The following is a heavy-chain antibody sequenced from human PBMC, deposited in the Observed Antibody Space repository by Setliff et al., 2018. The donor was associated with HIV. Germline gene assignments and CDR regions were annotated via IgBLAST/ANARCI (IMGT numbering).Heavy chain of an antibody. V-gene: IGHV1-24*01. D-gene: IGHD6-19*01. CDR1: GYTLTELS. CDR2: FDPEDGDT. CDR3: ATAKEVWLAEGGFDY. J-gene: IGHJ4*02. Sequence: ASVKVSCKASGYTLTELSMHWVRQASGKGFEWMGRFDPEDGDTLYAHKFQGRVTMTEDTSTDTAYLELSGLKSDDTAVYYCATAKEVWLAEGGFDYWGQGTLVTVSS.